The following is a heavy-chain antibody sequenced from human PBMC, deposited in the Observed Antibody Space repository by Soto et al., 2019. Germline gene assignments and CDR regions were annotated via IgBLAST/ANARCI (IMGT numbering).Heavy chain of an antibody. CDR2: ISGSGGST. CDR1: GFTFSSYA. D-gene: IGHD3-10*01. Sequence: GGSLRLSCAASGFTFSSYAMSWVRQAPGKGLEWVSAISGSGGSTYYADSVKGRFTISRDNSKNTLYLQMNSLRAEDTAVYYCAKDHDNYYGSGSYYTPLTPWGQGTLVTVSS. CDR3: AKDHDNYYGSGSYYTPLTP. J-gene: IGHJ5*02. V-gene: IGHV3-23*01.